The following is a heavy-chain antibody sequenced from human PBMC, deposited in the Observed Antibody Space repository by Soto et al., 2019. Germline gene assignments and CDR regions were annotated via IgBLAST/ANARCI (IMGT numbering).Heavy chain of an antibody. CDR3: ARSQAGTYYYYYMDV. V-gene: IGHV4-61*05. CDR2: IYYSGST. J-gene: IGHJ6*03. D-gene: IGHD6-19*01. Sequence: PSETLSLTCTVSGCSISSSSYYWGWIRQPPGKGLEWIGYIYYSGSTNYNPSLKSRVTISVDTSKNQFSLKMSSVTAADTAFYYCARSQAGTYYYYYMDVWGKGTTVTVSS. CDR1: GCSISSSSYY.